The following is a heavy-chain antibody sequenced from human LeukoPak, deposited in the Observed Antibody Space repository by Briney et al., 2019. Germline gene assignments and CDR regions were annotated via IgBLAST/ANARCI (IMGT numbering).Heavy chain of an antibody. CDR1: GGSFSGYY. CDR2: IYYSGST. V-gene: IGHV4-59*01. D-gene: IGHD7-27*01. Sequence: PSETLSLTCAVYGGSFSGYYWSWIRQPPGKGLEWIGYIYYSGSTNYNPSLKSRVTISVDTSKNQFSLKLSSVTAADTAVYYCARGRWGFDYWGQGTLVTVSS. CDR3: ARGRWGFDY. J-gene: IGHJ4*02.